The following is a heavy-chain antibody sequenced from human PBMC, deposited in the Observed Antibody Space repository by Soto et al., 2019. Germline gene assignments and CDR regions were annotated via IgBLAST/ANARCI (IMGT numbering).Heavy chain of an antibody. J-gene: IGHJ6*02. CDR3: ARDTKYGSGSYYKYYYGMDV. CDR2: IYSGGST. V-gene: IGHV3-53*01. CDR1: GFTVSSNY. Sequence: EVQLVESGGGLIQPGGSLRLSCAASGFTVSSNYMSWVRQAPGKGLEWVSVIYSGGSTYYADSVKGRFTISRDNSKNTLYLQMNSLRAEDTAVYYCARDTKYGSGSYYKYYYGMDVWDQGTTVTVSS. D-gene: IGHD3-10*01.